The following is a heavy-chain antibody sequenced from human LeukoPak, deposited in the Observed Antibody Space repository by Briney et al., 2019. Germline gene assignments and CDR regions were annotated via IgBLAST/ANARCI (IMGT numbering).Heavy chain of an antibody. CDR3: ARGLRAGWFDP. D-gene: IGHD2-15*01. J-gene: IGHJ5*02. Sequence: SETLSLTCTVSGGSISSHYCTCIRQPAGKGLEWIGRIYIIGSPNYNPSLKSRVTISVDTYKNQFSLKLSSVTAADTAVYYCARGLRAGWFDPWGQGTLVTVSS. CDR1: GGSISSHY. CDR2: IYIIGSP. V-gene: IGHV4-4*07.